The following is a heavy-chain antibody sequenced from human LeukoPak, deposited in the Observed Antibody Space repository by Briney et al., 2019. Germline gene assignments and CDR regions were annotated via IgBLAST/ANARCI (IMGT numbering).Heavy chain of an antibody. D-gene: IGHD6-6*01. V-gene: IGHV3-21*01. Sequence: PGGSLRLSCAASGFTFSSYCMNWVRQAPGKGLEWVSYISSSSSYIYYADSVKGRFTISRDNAKNSLYLQMNSLRAEDTAVYYCARDSAWGYIAATHDAFDIWGQGTMVTVSS. CDR1: GFTFSSYC. J-gene: IGHJ3*02. CDR2: ISSSSSYI. CDR3: ARDSAWGYIAATHDAFDI.